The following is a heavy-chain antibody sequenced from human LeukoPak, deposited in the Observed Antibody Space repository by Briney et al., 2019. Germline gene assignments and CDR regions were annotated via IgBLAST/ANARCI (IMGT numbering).Heavy chain of an antibody. CDR3: ARHVKSRHYYYYMDV. CDR2: IIPIFGTA. Sequence: GASVKVSCKAFGGTFSSYAISWVRQAPGQGLEWMGGIIPIFGTANYAQKFQGRVTITADESTSTAYMELSSLRSEDTAVYYCARHVKSRHYYYYMDVWGKGTTVTISS. CDR1: GGTFSSYA. V-gene: IGHV1-69*01. J-gene: IGHJ6*03.